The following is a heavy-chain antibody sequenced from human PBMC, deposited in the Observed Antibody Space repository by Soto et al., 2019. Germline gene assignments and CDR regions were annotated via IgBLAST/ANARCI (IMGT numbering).Heavy chain of an antibody. Sequence: GGPLRLSCTASGMPLSSYPMSWVRPAPGKGLEWVSTISGRGGNTYYADSVKGRFTISRDNSRNTLYLQMDSLRVEDSAVYSCAKTGCSGGTCYLYYFDYWGQGALVTVSS. D-gene: IGHD2-15*01. CDR3: AKTGCSGGTCYLYYFDY. CDR1: GMPLSSYP. V-gene: IGHV3-23*01. J-gene: IGHJ4*02. CDR2: ISGRGGNT.